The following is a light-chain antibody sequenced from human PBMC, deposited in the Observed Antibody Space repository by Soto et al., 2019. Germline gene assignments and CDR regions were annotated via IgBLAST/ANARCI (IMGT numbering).Light chain of an antibody. V-gene: IGKV3-11*01. Sequence: IVLSQSPATLSLYPWERANIYCRATQSVRSSLAWYLQQPGQAPRLLIYDASSRATGIPARFSGSGSGTDFSLTISSLEPEDFAVYYCQQRSSWPLTFGGGSKV. J-gene: IGKJ4*01. CDR3: QQRSSWPLT. CDR2: DAS. CDR1: QSVRSS.